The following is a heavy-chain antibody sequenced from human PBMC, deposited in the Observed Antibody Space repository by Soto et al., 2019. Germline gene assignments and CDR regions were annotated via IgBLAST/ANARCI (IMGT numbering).Heavy chain of an antibody. CDR3: ARANGSSSSYNFDY. J-gene: IGHJ4*02. V-gene: IGHV1-69*02. Sequence: GASVKVSCKASGGTFSSYTISWVRQAPGQGLEWMGRVIPILGIANYAQKFQGRVTITADKSTSTAYMELSSLRSEDTAVYYCARANGSSSSYNFDYWGQGTLVTVSS. CDR1: GGTFSSYT. D-gene: IGHD6-13*01. CDR2: VIPILGIA.